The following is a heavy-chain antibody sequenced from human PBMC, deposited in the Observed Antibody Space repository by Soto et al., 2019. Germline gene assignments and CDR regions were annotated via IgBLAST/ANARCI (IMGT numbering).Heavy chain of an antibody. D-gene: IGHD2-2*01. CDR1: GGSVSSGSYY. J-gene: IGHJ6*02. Sequence: SETLSLTCTVSGGSVSSGSYYWSWIRQPPGKGLEWIGYIYYSGSTNYNPSLKSRVTISVDTSKNQFSLKLSSVTAADTAVYYCARDEDCSSTSCYGYYYYGMDVWGQGTTVTVSS. V-gene: IGHV4-61*01. CDR2: IYYSGST. CDR3: ARDEDCSSTSCYGYYYYGMDV.